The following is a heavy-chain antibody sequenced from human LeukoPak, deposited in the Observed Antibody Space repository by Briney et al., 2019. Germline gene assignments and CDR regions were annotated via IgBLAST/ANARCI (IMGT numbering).Heavy chain of an antibody. CDR1: GGTFSSYA. Sequence: SVKVSCKASGGTFSSYAITWVRQAPGQGLEWMGGIIPIFGTANYAQKFQGRVTITADESTSTAYMELSSLRSEDTAVYYCARGEGREDIIVVPAAMFDYWGQGTLVTVSS. D-gene: IGHD2-2*01. J-gene: IGHJ4*02. CDR2: IIPIFGTA. CDR3: ARGEGREDIIVVPAAMFDY. V-gene: IGHV1-69*01.